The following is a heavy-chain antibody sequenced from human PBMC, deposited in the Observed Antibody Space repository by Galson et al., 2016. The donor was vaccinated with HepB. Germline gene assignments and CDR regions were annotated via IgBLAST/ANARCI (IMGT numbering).Heavy chain of an antibody. D-gene: IGHD1-7*01. V-gene: IGHV3-7*01. CDR1: GLTFSTYW. CDR2: LNQDGSLK. Sequence: SLRLSCAASGLTFSTYWMNWVRQAPGKGLEWVANLNQDGSLKYYADSVRGRFTISRDTAKESVYLQMNSLRAEDTVVYYCEKWNFAADLWGQGTVVPVSS. J-gene: IGHJ3*01. CDR3: EKWNFAADL.